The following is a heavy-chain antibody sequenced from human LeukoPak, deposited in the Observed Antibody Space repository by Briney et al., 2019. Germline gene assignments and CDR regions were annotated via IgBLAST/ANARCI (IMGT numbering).Heavy chain of an antibody. V-gene: IGHV3-23*01. CDR1: GFTFSSYA. Sequence: PGGSLRLSCAASGFTFSSYAMCWVREAPGEGVGWVSAISGSGGSTNYPDSVKGRFTISRDNSKKTLYLQMNSLRAEDTDVYYCAKSTVTPGFFQLHREYFQHWGQGTLVTVSS. D-gene: IGHD4-17*01. J-gene: IGHJ1*01. CDR3: AKSTVTPGFFQLHREYFQH. CDR2: ISGSGGST.